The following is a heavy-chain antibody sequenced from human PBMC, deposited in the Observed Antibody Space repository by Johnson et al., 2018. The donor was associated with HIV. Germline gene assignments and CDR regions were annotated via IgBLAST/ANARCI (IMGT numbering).Heavy chain of an antibody. CDR2: IKEDGSEK. Sequence: VQLVESGGGLVQPGGSLRLSCAASGFTFRNYLMSWVRQAPGKGLEWVANIKEDGSEKFYVDSVKGRFPISRDNAKNSLYLQMNSLRAEDTAVYYCARDWGGYCSSGSCYGDAFDIWGQGTRVTVSS. CDR3: ARDWGGYCSSGSCYGDAFDI. D-gene: IGHD2-15*01. J-gene: IGHJ3*02. CDR1: GFTFRNYL. V-gene: IGHV3-7*01.